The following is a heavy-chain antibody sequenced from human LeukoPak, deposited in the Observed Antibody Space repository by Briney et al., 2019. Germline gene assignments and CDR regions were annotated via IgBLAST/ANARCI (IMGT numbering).Heavy chain of an antibody. Sequence: SQTLSLTCTVSGGSISSGGYYWSWIRQHPGKGLEWLGYIYYSGSTYYNPSLKSRVTISVDTSKNQFSLKLSSVTAAATAVYYCARLAWYYYDSSGYYCFDIWGQGTMVTVSS. D-gene: IGHD3-22*01. J-gene: IGHJ3*02. CDR1: GGSISSGGYY. CDR3: ARLAWYYYDSSGYYCFDI. CDR2: IYYSGST. V-gene: IGHV4-31*03.